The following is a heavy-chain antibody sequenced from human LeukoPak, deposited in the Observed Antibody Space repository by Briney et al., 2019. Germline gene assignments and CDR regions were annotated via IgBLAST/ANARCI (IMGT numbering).Heavy chain of an antibody. Sequence: GGSLRLSCSASGFSFSSFAMHWVRQAPGKGLEYVSAISSNGGSTYYADSVKGRFTISRDNSKNTLHFQMSSLRAEDTAVYYCVFRRGDYGDKWGRGTLVTVSS. CDR3: VFRRGDYGDK. J-gene: IGHJ4*02. CDR1: GFSFSSFA. V-gene: IGHV3-64D*06. CDR2: ISSNGGST. D-gene: IGHD3-10*01.